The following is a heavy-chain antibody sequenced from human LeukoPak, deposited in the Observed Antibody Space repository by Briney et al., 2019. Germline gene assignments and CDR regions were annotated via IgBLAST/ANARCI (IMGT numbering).Heavy chain of an antibody. CDR2: ISYDGSNK. CDR1: GFTFSSYA. J-gene: IGHJ4*02. Sequence: GGSLRLSCAASGFTFSSYAMHWVRQAPGKGLEWVAIISYDGSNKYYADSVKGRFTISRDNPQNSLYLQMNSLRAEDTAVYYCARVARPWGISVAGTFDSWGQGTLVTVPS. V-gene: IGHV3-30*04. CDR3: ARVARPWGISVAGTFDS. D-gene: IGHD6-19*01.